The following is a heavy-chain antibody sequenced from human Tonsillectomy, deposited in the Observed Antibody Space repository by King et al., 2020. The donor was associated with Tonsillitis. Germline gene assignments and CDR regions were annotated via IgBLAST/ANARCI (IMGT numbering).Heavy chain of an antibody. Sequence: QKQLVQSGAEVKKPGSSLKVSCKASGGTFRNFGFNWVRQAPGQGLEWMGGFIPMFGTANYAQKFQGRVTLTADESTSTAYMELRSLRSEDTAVYYCNSDYDSSGYYQQDSPDWGQGALVTVSA. CDR3: NSDYDSSGYYQQDSPD. D-gene: IGHD3-22*01. CDR2: FIPMFGTA. J-gene: IGHJ4*02. CDR1: GGTFRNFG. V-gene: IGHV1-69*01.